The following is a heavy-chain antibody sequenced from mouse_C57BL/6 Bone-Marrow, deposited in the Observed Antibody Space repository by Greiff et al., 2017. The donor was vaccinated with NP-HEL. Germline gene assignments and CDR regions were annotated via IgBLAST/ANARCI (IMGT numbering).Heavy chain of an antibody. CDR1: GYTFTSYG. D-gene: IGHD1-1*01. CDR2: IYPRSGNT. V-gene: IGHV1-81*01. CDR3: ARNYGTHYYAMDY. Sequence: QVQLQQSGAELARPGASVKLSCKASGYTFTSYGISWVKQRTGQGLEWIGEIYPRSGNTYYNEKFKGKATLTADKSSSTTYIELRSLTSEDSAADFCARNYGTHYYAMDYWGQGTSVTVSS. J-gene: IGHJ4*01.